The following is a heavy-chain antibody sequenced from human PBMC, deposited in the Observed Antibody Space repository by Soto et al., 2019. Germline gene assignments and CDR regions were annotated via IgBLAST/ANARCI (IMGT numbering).Heavy chain of an antibody. Sequence: QLQLQESGPGLVKPSETLSLTCTVSGGSISSSSYYWGWIRQPPGKGLEWIGSIYYSGSTYYNPSLKRRVTISVDTSKNQVSLTLSSVTAADTAVYYCARSLITMVPEAEWGQGTLVTVSS. CDR1: GGSISSSSYY. J-gene: IGHJ4*02. CDR2: IYYSGST. V-gene: IGHV4-39*01. D-gene: IGHD3-10*01. CDR3: ARSLITMVPEAE.